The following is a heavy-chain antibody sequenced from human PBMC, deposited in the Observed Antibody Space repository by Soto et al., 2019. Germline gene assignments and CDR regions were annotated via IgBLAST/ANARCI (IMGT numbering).Heavy chain of an antibody. V-gene: IGHV1-3*01. Sequence: ASVKVSCKASGYTYTNYAIHWVRQAPGQRLEWMGWINAGNDNTKYSQKFQGRVTITRDTSATTAYMELSSLRSEDTAVYYCASSGNDCRTNSCYDYWGQGTLVTVSS. CDR1: GYTYTNYA. CDR2: INAGNDNT. CDR3: ASSGNDCRTNSCYDY. J-gene: IGHJ4*02. D-gene: IGHD2-2*01.